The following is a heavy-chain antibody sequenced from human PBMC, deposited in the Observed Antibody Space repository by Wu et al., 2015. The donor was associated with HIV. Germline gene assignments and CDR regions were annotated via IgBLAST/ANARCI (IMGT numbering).Heavy chain of an antibody. Sequence: QVHLVQSGAEVKKPGSSVKVSCKASGGTFTTYAFSWVRQAPGQGLEWMGRIIPISVTTHYAQKFQDRITITADDSTSTTYMNLRSLRSDDTAVYYCLPDLHYGSGYTNDYWGQGTLVTVSS. D-gene: IGHD3-10*01. CDR2: IIPISVTT. J-gene: IGHJ4*02. CDR3: LPDLHYGSGYTNDY. CDR1: GGTFTTYA. V-gene: IGHV1-69*15.